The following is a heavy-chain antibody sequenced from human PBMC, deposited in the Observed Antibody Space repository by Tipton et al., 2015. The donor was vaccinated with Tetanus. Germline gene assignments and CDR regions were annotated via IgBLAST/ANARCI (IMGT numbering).Heavy chain of an antibody. V-gene: IGHV4-59*04. CDR1: GGSISSYY. D-gene: IGHD3-10*01. CDR3: AGLYYYDSASYPLY. Sequence: LRLSCTVSGGSISSYYWSWIRQPAGKGLEWIGSIHYTGSTYLNPSLKSRVTMSVDTSKNQFSLSLRSVTAADTAVFYCAGLYYYDSASYPLYWGQGTLVTVSS. CDR2: IHYTGST. J-gene: IGHJ4*02.